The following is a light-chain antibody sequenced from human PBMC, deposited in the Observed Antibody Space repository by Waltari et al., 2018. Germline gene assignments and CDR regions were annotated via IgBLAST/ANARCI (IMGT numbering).Light chain of an antibody. CDR2: QVS. V-gene: IGLV2-18*02. CDR3: YSYTTSGIYV. J-gene: IGLJ1*01. Sequence: QSALTQPPSVSGSPGQSVTIPCAGTTSDVGFYTRVSWYQQSPGTAPKLIVYQVSNRPSGVPDRFSGSKSGSTASLTISGLQAEDEADYYCYSYTTSGIYVFGTGTKVSVL. CDR1: TSDVGFYTR.